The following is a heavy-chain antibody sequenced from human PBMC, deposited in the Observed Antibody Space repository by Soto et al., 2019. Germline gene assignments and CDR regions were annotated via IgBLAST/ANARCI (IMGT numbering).Heavy chain of an antibody. D-gene: IGHD1-1*01. CDR1: GFTFSSYG. J-gene: IGHJ4*02. V-gene: IGHV3-33*01. Sequence: QVQLVESGGCVVQPGRSLSVSCAASGFTFSSYGMLWVRQAPGKGLEWVAVIWYDGSNKYYADSVKGRFTISRDNSKNTLYLQMNGLRAEDTAVYYCARDLGRWNRNNRDYWGQGTLVTVSS. CDR3: ARDLGRWNRNNRDY. CDR2: IWYDGSNK.